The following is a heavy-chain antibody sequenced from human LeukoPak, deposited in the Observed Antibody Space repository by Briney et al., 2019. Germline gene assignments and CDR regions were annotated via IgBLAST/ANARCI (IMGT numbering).Heavy chain of an antibody. CDR1: NYTFTSYG. D-gene: IGHD3-10*01. J-gene: IGHJ4*02. CDR3: ARDGPVIWFGEWEYFDY. Sequence: ASVKVSCKASNYTFTSYGISWVRQAPGQGLEWMGWISVYNGNTNYAQKLQGRVTITRDTAASTAYMELSSLRSEDTAVYYCARDGPVIWFGEWEYFDYWGQGTLVTVSS. CDR2: ISVYNGNT. V-gene: IGHV1-18*01.